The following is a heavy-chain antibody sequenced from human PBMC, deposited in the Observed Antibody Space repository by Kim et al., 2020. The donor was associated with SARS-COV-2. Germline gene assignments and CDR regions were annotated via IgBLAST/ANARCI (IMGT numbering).Heavy chain of an antibody. CDR3: ARVAAVAGVLDY. V-gene: IGHV4-34*01. Sequence: YNPSLKSRVTISVDTSKNQFSLKLSSVTAADTAVYYCARVAAVAGVLDYWGQGTLVTVSS. J-gene: IGHJ4*02. D-gene: IGHD6-19*01.